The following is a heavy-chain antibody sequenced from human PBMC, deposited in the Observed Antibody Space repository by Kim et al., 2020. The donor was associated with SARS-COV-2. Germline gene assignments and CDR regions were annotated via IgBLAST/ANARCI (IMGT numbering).Heavy chain of an antibody. CDR2: IYPGDSDT. D-gene: IGHD3-22*01. J-gene: IGHJ6*02. CDR1: GYSFTSYW. V-gene: IGHV5-51*01. CDR3: ARQPPTRLITMIVGYDPAAGMDV. Sequence: GESLKISCKGSGYSFTSYWIGWVRQMPGKGLEWMGIIYPGDSDTRYSPSFQGQVTISADKSISTAYLQWSSLKASDTAMYYCARQPPTRLITMIVGYDPAAGMDVWGQGTTVTVSS.